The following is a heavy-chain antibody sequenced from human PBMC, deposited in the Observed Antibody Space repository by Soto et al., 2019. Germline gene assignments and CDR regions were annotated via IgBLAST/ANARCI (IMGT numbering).Heavy chain of an antibody. CDR2: ISSSSSTI. CDR1: GFTFSSYS. Sequence: PGGSLRLSCAASGFTFSSYSMNWVRQAPGKGLEWVSYISSSSSTIYYADSVKGRFTISRDNAKNSLYLQMNSLRAEDTAVYYCARETSTMVRGDYYYYMDVWGKGTTVS. J-gene: IGHJ6*03. CDR3: ARETSTMVRGDYYYYMDV. V-gene: IGHV3-48*01. D-gene: IGHD3-10*01.